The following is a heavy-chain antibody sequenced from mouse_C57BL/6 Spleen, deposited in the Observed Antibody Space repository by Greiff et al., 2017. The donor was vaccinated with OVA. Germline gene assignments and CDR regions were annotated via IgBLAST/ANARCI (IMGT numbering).Heavy chain of an antibody. J-gene: IGHJ1*03. CDR1: GFNIKDDY. V-gene: IGHV14-4*01. Sequence: VQLKESGAELVRPGASVKVSCTASGFNIKDDYMHWVKQRPEQGLEWIGWIDPENGDTEYASKFQGKATITADTSSNTAYLQLSSLTSEDTAVYYCTTEGGRGYFDVWGTGTTVTVSS. CDR3: TTEGGRGYFDV. D-gene: IGHD3-3*01. CDR2: IDPENGDT.